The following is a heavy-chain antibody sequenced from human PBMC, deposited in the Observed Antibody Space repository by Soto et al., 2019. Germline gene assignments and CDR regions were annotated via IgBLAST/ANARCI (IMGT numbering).Heavy chain of an antibody. D-gene: IGHD3-22*01. J-gene: IGHJ4*02. Sequence: PGGSLRLSCVTSRFNFGSYVMHWVRQAPGKGLEWVSSISSSRNNTYYADSVKGRFTISRDNAKNSLYLHMDSLTAEDTAIYYCARECSYDSSGSYIQDFCYWGQGTLVTVYS. CDR2: ISSSRNNT. V-gene: IGHV3-21*01. CDR3: ARECSYDSSGSYIQDFCY. CDR1: RFNFGSYV.